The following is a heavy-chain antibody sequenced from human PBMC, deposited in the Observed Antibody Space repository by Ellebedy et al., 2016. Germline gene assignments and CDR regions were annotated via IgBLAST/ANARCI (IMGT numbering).Heavy chain of an antibody. CDR3: ARADSSSSGAFDI. V-gene: IGHV1-2*05. D-gene: IGHD6-6*01. CDR2: IDPNSGGT. Sequence: ASVKVSCKASGYTFTGYYLHWVRQAPGQGLEWMGRIDPNSGGTNYAQKFQGRVAMTRDTSISTAYLELSSLNSDDTVVYYCARADSSSSGAFDIWGQGTLVTVSS. J-gene: IGHJ3*02. CDR1: GYTFTGYY.